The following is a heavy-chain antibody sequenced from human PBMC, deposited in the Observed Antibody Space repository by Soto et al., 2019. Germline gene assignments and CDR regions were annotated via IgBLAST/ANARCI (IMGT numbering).Heavy chain of an antibody. V-gene: IGHV3-30*18. CDR3: AKDPRDYYGSGSYIYYYYYYMDV. D-gene: IGHD3-10*01. CDR1: GFTFSSYG. Sequence: GGSLRLSCAASGFTFSSYGMHWVRQAPGKGLEWVAVISYDGSNKYYADSVKGRFTISRDNSKNRLYLQMNSLRAEDTAVYYCAKDPRDYYGSGSYIYYYYYYMDVWGKGTTVTVSS. J-gene: IGHJ6*03. CDR2: ISYDGSNK.